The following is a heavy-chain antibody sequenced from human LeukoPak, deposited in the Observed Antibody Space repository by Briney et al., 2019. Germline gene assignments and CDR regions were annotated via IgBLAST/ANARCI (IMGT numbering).Heavy chain of an antibody. CDR1: GFTYSSFA. J-gene: IGHJ4*02. D-gene: IGHD4-17*01. CDR2: MSYDGSNK. V-gene: IGHV3-30*01. CDR3: ARDTGYGDYHIDY. Sequence: PGRSLRLSSAASGFTYSSFAMHWVRPAPGKWREWGVIMSYDGSNKYYADYVKGRFTISRDNSKNTLYLQINSLRAEDTAVYYCARDTGYGDYHIDYWGQGTLVTVSS.